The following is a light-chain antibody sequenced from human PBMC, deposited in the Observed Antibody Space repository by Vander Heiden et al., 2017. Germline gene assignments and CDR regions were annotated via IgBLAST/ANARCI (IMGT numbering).Light chain of an antibody. Sequence: QSVLTQPPSVSAAPGQKVTISCSGSSSNIGNNYVYWYQQLPGRAPKLLIYEDNKRPSGIPDRFSASKSGTSATLGITGLQTGDEADYYCGTWDSSLWVFGGGTKLTAL. J-gene: IGLJ3*02. CDR2: EDN. CDR1: SSNIGNNY. CDR3: GTWDSSLWV. V-gene: IGLV1-51*02.